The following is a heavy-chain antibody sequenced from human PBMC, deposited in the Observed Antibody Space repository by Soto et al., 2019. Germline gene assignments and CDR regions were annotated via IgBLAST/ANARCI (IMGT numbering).Heavy chain of an antibody. CDR3: ARSRFGELYYYYYYGMDV. CDR1: GGSISSGGYS. D-gene: IGHD3-10*01. V-gene: IGHV4-30-2*01. CDR2: IYHSGST. J-gene: IGHJ6*02. Sequence: PSETLSLTCAVSGGSISSGGYSWSWIRQPPGKGLEWIGYIYHSGSTYYNPSLKSRVTISVDRSKNQFSLKLSSVTAADTAVYYCARSRFGELYYYYYYGMDVWGQGTTVTVSS.